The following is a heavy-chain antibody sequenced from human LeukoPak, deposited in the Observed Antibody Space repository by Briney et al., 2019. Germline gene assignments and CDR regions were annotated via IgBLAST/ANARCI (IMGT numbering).Heavy chain of an antibody. CDR3: ARALGSSWDSSLDS. V-gene: IGHV3-30*04. CDR2: ISYDGSVE. J-gene: IGHJ4*02. CDR1: GFTFSDYA. D-gene: IGHD6-13*01. Sequence: GGSLRLSCAASGFTFSDYAMHWVRQAPGKGLEWVALISYDGSVEKNAASVKGRFTISRDNSKNTLYLQMNSLRTQDTAVYYCARALGSSWDSSLDSWGQGTLVPVSS.